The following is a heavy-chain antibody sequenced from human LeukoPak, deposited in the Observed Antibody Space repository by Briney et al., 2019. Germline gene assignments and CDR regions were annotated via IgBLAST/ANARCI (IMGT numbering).Heavy chain of an antibody. CDR1: AFSLSAYN. V-gene: IGHV3-21*04. CDR3: VRDRGTYRPIDY. D-gene: IGHD1-26*01. CDR2: ISYTGTYI. J-gene: IGHJ4*02. Sequence: PGGSLRLSCAASAFSLSAYNMNWVRQAPGKGLEWVSSISYTGTYIYYADSVKGRFTISRDNAQNSLYLQMNSLRAEDTAIYYCVRDRGTYRPIDYWGQGTLVTVSS.